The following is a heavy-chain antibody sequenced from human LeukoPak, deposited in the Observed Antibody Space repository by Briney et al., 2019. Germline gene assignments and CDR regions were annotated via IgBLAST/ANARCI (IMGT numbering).Heavy chain of an antibody. D-gene: IGHD2-15*01. CDR1: GGSISSSNYY. J-gene: IGHJ4*02. CDR2: INYSGST. CDR3: ARLLGDCSGGSCYFFDY. V-gene: IGHV4-39*01. Sequence: PSETLSLTCTVSGGSISSSNYYWGWIRQPPGKGLEWIGNINYSGSTYYKPSLKSRVAISVDTSKKQLSMKLSSVTAADTAVYYCARLLGDCSGGSCYFFDYWGQGTLVTVSS.